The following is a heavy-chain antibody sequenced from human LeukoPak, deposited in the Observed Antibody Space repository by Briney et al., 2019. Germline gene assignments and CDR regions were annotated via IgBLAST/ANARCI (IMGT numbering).Heavy chain of an antibody. CDR1: GGSIDSYY. D-gene: IGHD2-2*01. CDR3: ARVYQSAEYYFDY. J-gene: IGHJ4*02. V-gene: IGHV4-59*01. Sequence: KSSETLSHTCTVSGGSIDSYYWSWIRQPPGKGLEWIGYIYYTGSTEYHPSLKSRVTISLDTSKNQFSLKLTSVTAADTAVYYCARVYQSAEYYFDYWGQGNLVSVSS. CDR2: IYYTGST.